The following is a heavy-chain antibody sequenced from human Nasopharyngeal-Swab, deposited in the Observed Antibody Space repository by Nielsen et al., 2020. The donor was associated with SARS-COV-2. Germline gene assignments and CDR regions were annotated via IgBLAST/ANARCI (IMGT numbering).Heavy chain of an antibody. Sequence: SETLSLTCTVSGGSISSYYWSWIRQPPGKGLEWIGYIYYSGSTNYNPSLKSRVTISVDTSKNQFSLKLSSVTAADTAVYYCARGDAVYDYVWGSYRPRSFDYWGQGTLVTVSS. J-gene: IGHJ4*02. D-gene: IGHD3-16*02. V-gene: IGHV4-59*12. CDR3: ARGDAVYDYVWGSYRPRSFDY. CDR1: GGSISSYY. CDR2: IYYSGST.